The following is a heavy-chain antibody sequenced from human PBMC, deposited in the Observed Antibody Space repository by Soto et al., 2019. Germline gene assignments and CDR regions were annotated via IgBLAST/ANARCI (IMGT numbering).Heavy chain of an antibody. D-gene: IGHD3-10*01. Sequence: GGSLRLSCAASGFTFTTYGMSWVRQTPGKGLEWVSAISGSGGSTYYCDSVKGRFTISRDNSKNTLYLQMNSLRAEDTAVYYCANGPHSHGSGNYFPLDYWGQGSLVTVS. V-gene: IGHV3-23*02. J-gene: IGHJ4*02. CDR3: ANGPHSHGSGNYFPLDY. CDR1: GFTFTTYG. CDR2: ISGSGGST.